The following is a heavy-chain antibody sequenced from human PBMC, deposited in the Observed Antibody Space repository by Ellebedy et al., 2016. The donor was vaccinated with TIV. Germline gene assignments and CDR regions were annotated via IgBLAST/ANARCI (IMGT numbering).Heavy chain of an antibody. Sequence: SETLSLTCTVSGGSISTYYWSWIRQPPGKGLEWIGSVDNSGRTNYNPSLKSRVTISVDTSKNRFSLELNSVTAAETAVYYCARNVLIFTFDKWYSDLWGRGTLVTVSS. D-gene: IGHD3/OR15-3a*01. CDR2: VDNSGRT. J-gene: IGHJ2*01. CDR3: ARNVLIFTFDKWYSDL. V-gene: IGHV4-59*08. CDR1: GGSISTYY.